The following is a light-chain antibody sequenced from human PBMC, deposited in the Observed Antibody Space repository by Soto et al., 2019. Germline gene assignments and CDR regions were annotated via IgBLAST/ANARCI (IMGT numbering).Light chain of an antibody. CDR3: QQYNNWPPLT. CDR1: QSVSSR. V-gene: IGKV3-15*01. CDR2: DAS. Sequence: EIVLTQSPATMSVSPGETATLSCRASQSVSSRLAWYQQTPGRAPRLLIYDASNRATDIPTRFSGSGSGTEFTLTISGLQSEDFAVYYCQQYNNWPPLTFGGGTKVEIK. J-gene: IGKJ4*01.